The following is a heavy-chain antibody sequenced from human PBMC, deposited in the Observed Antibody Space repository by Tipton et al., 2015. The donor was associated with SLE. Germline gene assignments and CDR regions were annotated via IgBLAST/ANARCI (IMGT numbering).Heavy chain of an antibody. J-gene: IGHJ3*02. CDR1: GGSFSGYY. D-gene: IGHD4-17*01. CDR2: INHSGST. V-gene: IGHV4-34*01. CDR3: ARTVTPLGALDI. Sequence: TLSLTCAVYGGSFSGYYWSWIRQPPGKGLEWIGEINHSGSTNYNPSLKSRVTISVDTSKNQFSLKLSSVTAADTAVYYCARTVTPLGALDIWGQGARVTVSS.